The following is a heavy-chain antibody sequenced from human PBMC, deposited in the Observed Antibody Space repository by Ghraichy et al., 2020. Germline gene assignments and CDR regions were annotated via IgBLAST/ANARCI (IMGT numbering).Heavy chain of an antibody. CDR2: IYHSGST. J-gene: IGHJ5*02. CDR1: GGSISSSNW. Sequence: SETLSLTCAVSGGSISSSNWWSWVRQPPGKGLEWIGEIYHSGSTNYNPSLKSRVTISVDKSKNQFSLKLSSVTAADTAVYYCAAEAQGIVVVPAAIRRRGNLFDPWGQGTLVTVSS. CDR3: AAEAQGIVVVPAAIRRRGNLFDP. D-gene: IGHD2-2*02. V-gene: IGHV4-4*02.